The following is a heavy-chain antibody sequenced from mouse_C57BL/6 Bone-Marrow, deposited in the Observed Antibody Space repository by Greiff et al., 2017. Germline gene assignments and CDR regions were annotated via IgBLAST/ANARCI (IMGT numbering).Heavy chain of an antibody. V-gene: IGHV3-8*01. J-gene: IGHJ1*03. CDR2: ISYSGST. CDR1: GYSITSDY. CDR3: ARDTYGSSPYWYFDV. Sequence: EVQGVESGPGLAKPSQTLSLTCSVTGYSITSDYWNWIRKFPGNKLEYMGYISYSGSTYYNPSLKSRISITRDTSKNQYYLQLNSVTTEDTATYYCARDTYGSSPYWYFDVWGTGTTVTVSS. D-gene: IGHD1-1*01.